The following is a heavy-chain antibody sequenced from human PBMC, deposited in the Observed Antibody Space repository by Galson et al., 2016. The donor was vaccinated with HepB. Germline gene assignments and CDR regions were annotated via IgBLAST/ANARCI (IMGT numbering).Heavy chain of an antibody. Sequence: SLRLSCAASGFTFISYWMSWVRQAPGKGLEWVASIKQDGSEKYYVDSVKGRFTISRDNARNSLYLQMNSLRAEDTAVYYCARDKRLWLLRGQGTLVTVSS. D-gene: IGHD5-18*01. CDR2: IKQDGSEK. J-gene: IGHJ4*02. V-gene: IGHV3-7*03. CDR1: GFTFISYW. CDR3: ARDKRLWLL.